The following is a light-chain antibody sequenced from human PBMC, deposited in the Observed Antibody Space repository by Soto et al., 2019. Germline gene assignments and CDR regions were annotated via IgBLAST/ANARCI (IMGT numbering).Light chain of an antibody. J-gene: IGKJ1*01. CDR1: QSISSY. Sequence: DIQMTQSPSSLSASVGVRVTITCRTSQSISSYLNWYQQKPGKAPKLLIYAASSLQSGVPSRFRGSGSGTDFTLTISSLQPEDFATYYCQQSYSTPPTFGQGTKVEIK. CDR3: QQSYSTPPT. V-gene: IGKV1-39*01. CDR2: AAS.